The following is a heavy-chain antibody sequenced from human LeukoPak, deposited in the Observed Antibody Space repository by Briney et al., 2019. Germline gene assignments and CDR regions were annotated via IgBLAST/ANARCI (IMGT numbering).Heavy chain of an antibody. CDR2: ISVSSTT. J-gene: IGHJ3*02. CDR1: GFTFSSYA. Sequence: GGSLRLSCAASGFTFSSYALTWVRQAPGEGLDWVSSISVSSTTYYLDSVKGRFSISRDNSNHALYLQMNSLRAEDTALYYCAKCNLDNCREGFDIWGQGTMVTVSS. V-gene: IGHV3-23*01. D-gene: IGHD1-1*01. CDR3: AKCNLDNCREGFDI.